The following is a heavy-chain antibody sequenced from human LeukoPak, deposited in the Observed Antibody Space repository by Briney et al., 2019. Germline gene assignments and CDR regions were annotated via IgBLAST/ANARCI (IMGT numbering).Heavy chain of an antibody. Sequence: GGSLRLSCAASGFTFSSCAMNWVRQAPGKGLEWVSGISGSGGITHYADSVRGRFTISRDNAKNSLYLQMNSLRAEDTAVYYCAELGITMIGGVWGKGTTVTISS. CDR2: ISGSGGIT. J-gene: IGHJ6*04. CDR3: AELGITMIGGV. D-gene: IGHD3-10*02. V-gene: IGHV3-23*01. CDR1: GFTFSSCA.